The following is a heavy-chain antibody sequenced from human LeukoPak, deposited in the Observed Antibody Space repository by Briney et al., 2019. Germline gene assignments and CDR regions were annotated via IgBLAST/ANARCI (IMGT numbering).Heavy chain of an antibody. CDR3: ARVTYYYDSSGYYSYYFDY. CDR1: GGSISSSSYY. Sequence: SETLSLTCTVSGGSISSSSYYWGWIRQPPGKGLEWIGSIYYSGSTYYNPSLKSRVTISVDTSKNQFSLKLSSVTAADTAVYYCARVTYYYDSSGYYSYYFDYWGQGTLVTVSS. D-gene: IGHD3-22*01. V-gene: IGHV4-39*07. CDR2: IYYSGST. J-gene: IGHJ4*02.